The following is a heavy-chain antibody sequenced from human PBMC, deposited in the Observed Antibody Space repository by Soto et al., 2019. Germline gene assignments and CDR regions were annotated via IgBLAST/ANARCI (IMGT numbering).Heavy chain of an antibody. CDR3: AHHMTMKYGMDV. CDR1: GFSLSTSGVG. CDR2: IYWDDDK. J-gene: IGHJ6*02. D-gene: IGHD3-22*01. V-gene: IGHV2-5*02. Sequence: QITLKESGPTLVKPTQTLTLTCTFSGFSLSTSGVGVGWIRQPPGKALEWLALIYWDDDKRYSPTLKSRLTTTKDTSKNQVVLTITNIDPVDTATYYCAHHMTMKYGMDVWGRGTTVTVSS.